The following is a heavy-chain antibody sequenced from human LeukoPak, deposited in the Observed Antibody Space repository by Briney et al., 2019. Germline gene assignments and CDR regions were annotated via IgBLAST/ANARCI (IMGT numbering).Heavy chain of an antibody. CDR3: ARIEDWNYGVYFDY. CDR1: GGSVSSSGFY. Sequence: SETLSLTCTVSGGSVSSSGFYWGWIRQPPGKRLEWIGSIYYSGSTYYNPSLKSRVTISVDTSKNQFSLKLSSVTAADTAVYYCARIEDWNYGVYFDYWGQGTLVTVSS. CDR2: IYYSGST. D-gene: IGHD1-7*01. J-gene: IGHJ4*02. V-gene: IGHV4-39*07.